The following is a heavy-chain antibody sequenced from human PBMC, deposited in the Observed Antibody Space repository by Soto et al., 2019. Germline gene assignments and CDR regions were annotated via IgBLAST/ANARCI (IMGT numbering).Heavy chain of an antibody. J-gene: IGHJ6*02. CDR1: GDSVSSNGAC. D-gene: IGHD2-15*01. CDR3: ARVHCSAGTCLDGLDF. Sequence: PSQTLSLTCVISGDSVSSNGACWNWIRQSPSRGLQWLGRIYYRSKWFHDYAASVESRMAINPDTSRNPFSLQLNYVTPEDTAVYYCARVHCSAGTCLDGLDFWGQGTTVTVSS. CDR2: IYYRSKWFH. V-gene: IGHV6-1*01.